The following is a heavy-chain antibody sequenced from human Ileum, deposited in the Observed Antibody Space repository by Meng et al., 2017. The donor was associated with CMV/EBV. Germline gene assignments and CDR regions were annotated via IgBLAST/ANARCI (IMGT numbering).Heavy chain of an antibody. CDR3: AKEQSIGIAVTGIFDF. CDR1: GDSTSGFF. J-gene: IGHJ4*02. V-gene: IGHV4-4*07. D-gene: IGHD6-19*01. Sequence: QGQLREQGPGLVTPSETLSLTCTVAGDSTSGFFWSWLRQPAGKVLEWVGRIYSNGSTFYNPSLESRVTMSIDTSKNQFSLRLASVTAADTAVYFCAKEQSIGIAVTGIFDFWGQGALVTVSS. CDR2: IYSNGST.